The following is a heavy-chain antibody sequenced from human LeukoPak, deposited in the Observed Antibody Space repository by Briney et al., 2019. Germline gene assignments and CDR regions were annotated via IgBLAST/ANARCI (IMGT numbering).Heavy chain of an antibody. V-gene: IGHV3-9*01. Sequence: PGGSLRLSCAASGFTFDDYAMHWVRQAPGKGLEWVSGISWNSGSIGYADSVKGRFTISRDNAKNSLYLQMNSLRAEDTALYYCAKDSSFRWDSSGYYGSHAFDIWGQGTMVTVSS. D-gene: IGHD3-22*01. CDR3: AKDSSFRWDSSGYYGSHAFDI. CDR2: ISWNSGSI. J-gene: IGHJ3*02. CDR1: GFTFDDYA.